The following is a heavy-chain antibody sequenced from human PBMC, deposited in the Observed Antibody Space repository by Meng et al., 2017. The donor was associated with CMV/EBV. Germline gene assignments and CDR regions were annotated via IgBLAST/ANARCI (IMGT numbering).Heavy chain of an antibody. CDR3: ARETQKWELNLYFDY. Sequence: GGSLRLSCAASGFTFSSYWMHWVRQAPGKGLAWVSRINSDGSSTSYADSVKGRFTISRDNAKNTLYLQMNSLRAEDTAVYYCARETQKWELNLYFDYWGQGTLVTVSS. J-gene: IGHJ4*02. CDR2: INSDGSST. CDR1: GFTFSSYW. V-gene: IGHV3-74*01. D-gene: IGHD1-26*01.